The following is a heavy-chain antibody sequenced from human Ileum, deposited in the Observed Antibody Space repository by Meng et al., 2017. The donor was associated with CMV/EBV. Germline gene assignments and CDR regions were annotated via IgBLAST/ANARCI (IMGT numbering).Heavy chain of an antibody. CDR2: ISGSGGST. V-gene: IGHV3-23*01. D-gene: IGHD3-10*01. J-gene: IGHJ4*02. CDR1: GFTFSSYA. CDR3: ARDYSGSGSYYDE. Sequence: GESLKISCAASGFTFSSYAMSWVRQAPGQGLEWVTAISGSGGSTYYADSVKGRFTISRDNSKNSLYLQMNSLGAEATDVYYWARDYSGSGSYYDEWGQGILVTVSS.